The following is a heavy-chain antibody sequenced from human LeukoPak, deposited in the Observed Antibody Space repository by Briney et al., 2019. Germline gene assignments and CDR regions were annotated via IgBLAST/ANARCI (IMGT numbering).Heavy chain of an antibody. CDR3: ARLYSSSWYIRGAFDI. CDR2: ISSSGTIV. D-gene: IGHD6-13*01. J-gene: IGHJ3*02. V-gene: IGHV3-48*03. Sequence: GGSLRLPCAASGFTFSGYEMNWVRQAPGKGLEWVSYISSSGTIVNYADSVKGRFTISRDNAKNTLYLQMNSLRAEDTAVYYCARLYSSSWYIRGAFDIWGQGTMVTVSS. CDR1: GFTFSGYE.